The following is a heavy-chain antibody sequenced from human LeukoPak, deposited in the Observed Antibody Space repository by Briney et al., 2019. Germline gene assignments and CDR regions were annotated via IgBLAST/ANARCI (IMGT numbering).Heavy chain of an antibody. J-gene: IGHJ6*02. CDR2: IKQDGSEK. Sequence: GGSLRLSCAASGFTFSSYWKTWVRQAPGKGLEWVANIKQDGSEKYYVDSVKGRFTISRDNAKNSLYLQMNSLRAEDTAVYYCAREVVRLHYGMDVWGQGTTVTVSS. CDR1: GFTFSSYW. D-gene: IGHD3-22*01. V-gene: IGHV3-7*01. CDR3: AREVVRLHYGMDV.